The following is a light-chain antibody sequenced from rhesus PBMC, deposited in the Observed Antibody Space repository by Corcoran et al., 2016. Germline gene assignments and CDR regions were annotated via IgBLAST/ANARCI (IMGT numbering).Light chain of an antibody. CDR2: RAS. CDR3: QQHDNSPWT. V-gene: IGKV1-69*01. Sequence: DIQMTQSPSSLSASVGDRVTITCRASQGISNGLAWYQQKPGKAPKLLIYRASNLETGVPSRFSGSGSGTYFTLTISILQPEDIATYYCQQHDNSPWTFGQGTKVEIK. CDR1: QGISNG. J-gene: IGKJ1*01.